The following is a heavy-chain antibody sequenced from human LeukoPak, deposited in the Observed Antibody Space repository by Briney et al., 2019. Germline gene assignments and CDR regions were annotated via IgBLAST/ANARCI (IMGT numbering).Heavy chain of an antibody. CDR3: ARSYSRVGFDF. J-gene: IGHJ4*02. Sequence: GGSLRLSCAGSGITLSSYWMSWVRQAPGKGLEWVANIKQDASEKYFVDSLRGRFTISRDNAKNSLFLQMNSLRAEDTAVYYCARSYSRVGFDFWGQGTLVTVSS. CDR1: GITLSSYW. V-gene: IGHV3-7*04. D-gene: IGHD6-13*01. CDR2: IKQDASEK.